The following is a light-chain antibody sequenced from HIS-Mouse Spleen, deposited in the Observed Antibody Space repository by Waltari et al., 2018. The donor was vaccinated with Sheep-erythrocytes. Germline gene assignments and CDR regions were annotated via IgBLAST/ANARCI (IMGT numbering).Light chain of an antibody. CDR1: QSVLYSSNNKNY. Sequence: DIVMTQSPDSLAVSLGERATIPCKSSQSVLYSSNNKNYSAWYQQKPGQPPKLLIYWASTRESGVPDRFSGSGSVTDFTLTISSLQAEDVAVYYCQQYYSTPRTFGGGTKVEIK. CDR2: WAS. CDR3: QQYYSTPRT. V-gene: IGKV4-1*01. J-gene: IGKJ4*01.